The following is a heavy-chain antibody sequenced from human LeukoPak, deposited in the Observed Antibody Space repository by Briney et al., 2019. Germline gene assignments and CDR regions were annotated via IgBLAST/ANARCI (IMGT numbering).Heavy chain of an antibody. J-gene: IGHJ4*02. CDR3: AREDTAMDYFDY. Sequence: SQTLSLTCTVSGGSISSGSYYWSWIRQPAGKGLEWIGRIYTSGSTNYNPSLKSLDNISVDTSYNQFSVKQRSVTCADTAVYYCAREDTAMDYFDYWGQGSIVTVSS. CDR2: IYTSGST. V-gene: IGHV4-61*02. D-gene: IGHD5-18*01. CDR1: GGSISSGSYY.